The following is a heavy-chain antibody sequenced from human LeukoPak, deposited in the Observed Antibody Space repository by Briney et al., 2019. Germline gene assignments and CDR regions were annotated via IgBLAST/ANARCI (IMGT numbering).Heavy chain of an antibody. D-gene: IGHD2-2*01. V-gene: IGHV4-59*01. Sequence: SETLSLTCTVSGGSISSYYWSWILQPPGKGLEWIGYIYYSGSTNYNPSLKSRVTISVDTSKNQFSLKLSSVTAADTAVYYCARDQPPSYCSSTSCYEVLGSDRWFDPWGQGTLVTVSS. CDR1: GGSISSYY. CDR3: ARDQPPSYCSSTSCYEVLGSDRWFDP. CDR2: IYYSGST. J-gene: IGHJ5*02.